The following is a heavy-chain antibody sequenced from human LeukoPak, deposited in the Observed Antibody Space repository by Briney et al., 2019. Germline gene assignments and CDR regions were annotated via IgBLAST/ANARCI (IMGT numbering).Heavy chain of an antibody. CDR2: IKQDGSEK. V-gene: IGHV3-7*01. CDR1: GFTFSSYW. CDR3: ASGYYYDSSGYSDAFDI. D-gene: IGHD3-22*01. J-gene: IGHJ3*02. Sequence: GGSLRLSCAASGFTFSSYWMSWVRQAPGKGLEWVANIKQDGSEKYYVDSVKGRFTISRDSAKNSLYLQMNSLRAEDTAVYYCASGYYYDSSGYSDAFDIWGQGTMVTVSS.